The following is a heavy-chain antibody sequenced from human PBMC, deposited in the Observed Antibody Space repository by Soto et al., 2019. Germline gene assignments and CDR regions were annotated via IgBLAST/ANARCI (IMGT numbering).Heavy chain of an antibody. CDR3: ARDPLRGYCSSTSCNDAFDI. J-gene: IGHJ3*02. CDR1: GGSVNSVNHY. CDR2: VYYTGST. V-gene: IGHV4-61*03. D-gene: IGHD2-2*01. Sequence: NPSETLSLTCTVSGGSVNSVNHYWSWIRQPPGKGLEWIGYVYYTGSTNYNSSLKSRVTISVDTSKNHFSLKLSSVTAADTAIYYCARDPLRGYCSSTSCNDAFDIWGQGTMVTVSS.